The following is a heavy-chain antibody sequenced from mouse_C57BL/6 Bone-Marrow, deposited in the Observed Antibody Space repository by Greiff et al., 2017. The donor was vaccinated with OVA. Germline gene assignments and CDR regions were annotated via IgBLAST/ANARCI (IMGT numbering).Heavy chain of an antibody. CDR2: ISNGGGST. D-gene: IGHD1-3*01. CDR1: GFTFSDYY. CDR3: ARLPPSKGWYFDV. J-gene: IGHJ1*03. Sequence: EVMLVESGGGLVQPGGSLKLSCAASGFTFSDYYMYWVRQTPEKRLEWVAYISNGGGSTYYTDTVKGRFTISRDNAKNTLYLQMSRLKSEDTAMYYCARLPPSKGWYFDVWGTGTTVTVSS. V-gene: IGHV5-12*01.